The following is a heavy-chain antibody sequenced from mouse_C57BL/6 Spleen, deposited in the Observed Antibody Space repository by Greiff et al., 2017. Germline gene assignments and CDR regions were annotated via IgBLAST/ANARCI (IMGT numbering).Heavy chain of an antibody. CDR1: GYTFTDYE. V-gene: IGHV1-15*01. Sequence: QVQLRQSGAELVRPGASVTLSCKASGYTFTDYEMHWVKQTPVHGLEWIGAIDPETGGTAYNQKFKGKAILTADKSSSTAYMELRSLTSEDSAVYYCTRSRTGRGGYWYFDVWGTGTTVTVSS. D-gene: IGHD4-1*01. CDR2: IDPETGGT. J-gene: IGHJ1*03. CDR3: TRSRTGRGGYWYFDV.